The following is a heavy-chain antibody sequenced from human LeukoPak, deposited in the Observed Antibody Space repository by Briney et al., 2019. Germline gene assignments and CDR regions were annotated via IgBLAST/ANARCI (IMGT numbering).Heavy chain of an antibody. J-gene: IGHJ5*02. Sequence: GGSLRLSCAASGFTVSSNYMSWVRQAPGKGLEWVSVIYTGGTTNYADSVKGRFTISRDNSENTLYLQMNSLRAEDTAVYYCARSTTWYGWFDPWGQGTLVTVSS. CDR2: IYTGGTT. CDR1: GFTVSSNY. D-gene: IGHD6-13*01. V-gene: IGHV3-53*01. CDR3: ARSTTWYGWFDP.